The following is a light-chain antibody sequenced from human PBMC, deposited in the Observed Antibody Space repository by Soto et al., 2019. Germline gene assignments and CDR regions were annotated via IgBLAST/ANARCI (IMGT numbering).Light chain of an antibody. J-gene: IGKJ1*01. V-gene: IGKV1-5*01. CDR3: QQYNSYSGM. CDR2: DAS. CDR1: QTIGSW. Sequence: DIQMTQSPSTLSASVGDRVTVTCRASQTIGSWLAWYQQKPGRAPKLLIFDASSLESGVPSRFSGNGPGTEFTLTISGLQPDDLASYYCQQYNSYSGMFGQGTKVDIK.